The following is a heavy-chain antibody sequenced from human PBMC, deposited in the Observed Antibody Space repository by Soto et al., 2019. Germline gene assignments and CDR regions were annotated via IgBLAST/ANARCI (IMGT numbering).Heavy chain of an antibody. J-gene: IGHJ4*02. V-gene: IGHV5-10-1*01. Sequence: PGESLKISCKGSGYSFAGYWITWVRQKPGKGLEWMGRIDPSDSQTYYSPSFRGHVTISVTKSITTVFLQWSSLRASDTAMYYCARQRYDSDTGHNFQYYFDSWGQGTPVTVSS. CDR3: ARQRYDSDTGHNFQYYFDS. CDR2: IDPSDSQT. D-gene: IGHD3-22*01. CDR1: GYSFAGYW.